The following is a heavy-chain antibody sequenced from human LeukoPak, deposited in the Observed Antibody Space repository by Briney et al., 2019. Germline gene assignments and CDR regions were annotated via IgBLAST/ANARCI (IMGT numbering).Heavy chain of an antibody. CDR2: ISNSGGYI. D-gene: IGHD3-22*01. J-gene: IGHJ4*02. Sequence: GGSLRLSCAVSGFTFSTYSMNWVRQAPGKGLEWVSSISNSGGYIFYADSVKGRFTISRDNAKNSLYLQMSSLRAEDTAMYYCARNDNTDQGIDYWGQGTLVTVSS. V-gene: IGHV3-21*01. CDR3: ARNDNTDQGIDY. CDR1: GFTFSTYS.